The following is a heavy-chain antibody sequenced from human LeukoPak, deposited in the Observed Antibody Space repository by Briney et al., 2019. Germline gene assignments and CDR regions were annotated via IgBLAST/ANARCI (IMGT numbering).Heavy chain of an antibody. D-gene: IGHD7-27*01. J-gene: IGHJ3*01. Sequence: GGSLRLSCAASGFTFNIYWMNWVRQAPGKGLEWVANIKQDGSVRYNVDSVKGRFTISRDNAENSVFLQMNSLRADDTAVYYCARGSLGTFDLWGRGTMVTVSS. CDR3: ARGSLGTFDL. CDR2: IKQDGSVR. V-gene: IGHV3-7*01. CDR1: GFTFNIYW.